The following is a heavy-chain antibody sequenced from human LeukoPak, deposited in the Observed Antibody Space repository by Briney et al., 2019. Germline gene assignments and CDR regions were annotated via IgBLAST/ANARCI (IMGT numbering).Heavy chain of an antibody. CDR2: INHSGST. J-gene: IGHJ6*03. Sequence: SETLSLTCAVYGGSFSGYYWSWIRQPPGKGLEWIGEINHSGSTNYNPSLKSRVTISVDTSKNQFSLKLSSVTAADTAVYYCARHGKDPSRQLVPRFNYYMDVWGKGTTVTISS. D-gene: IGHD6-13*01. CDR1: GGSFSGYY. CDR3: ARHGKDPSRQLVPRFNYYMDV. V-gene: IGHV4-34*01.